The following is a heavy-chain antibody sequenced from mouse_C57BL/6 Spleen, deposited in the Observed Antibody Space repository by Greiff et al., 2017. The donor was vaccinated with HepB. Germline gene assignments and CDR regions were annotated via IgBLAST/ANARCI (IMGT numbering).Heavy chain of an antibody. CDR2: ISSGGDYI. Sequence: EVKLMESGEGLVKPGGSLKLSCAASGFTFSSYAMSWVRQTPEKRLEWVAYISSGGDYIYYADTVKGRFTISRDNARNTLYLQMSSLKSEDTAMYYCTRKGLYDPLDYWGQGTTLTVSS. V-gene: IGHV5-9-1*02. D-gene: IGHD2-12*01. CDR1: GFTFSSYA. CDR3: TRKGLYDPLDY. J-gene: IGHJ2*01.